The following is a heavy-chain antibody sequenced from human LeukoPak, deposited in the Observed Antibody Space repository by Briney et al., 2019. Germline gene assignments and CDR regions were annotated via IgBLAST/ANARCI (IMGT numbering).Heavy chain of an antibody. J-gene: IGHJ3*02. Sequence: RPGGSLRLSCAASGFTFDDYGMSWVRQAPGKGLEWVSGINWNGGSTGYADSVKGRFTISRDNAKNSLYLQMNSLRAEDTAVYSCARGRDGYNSGAFDIWGQGTMVTVSS. V-gene: IGHV3-20*04. CDR2: INWNGGST. CDR3: ARGRDGYNSGAFDI. D-gene: IGHD5-24*01. CDR1: GFTFDDYG.